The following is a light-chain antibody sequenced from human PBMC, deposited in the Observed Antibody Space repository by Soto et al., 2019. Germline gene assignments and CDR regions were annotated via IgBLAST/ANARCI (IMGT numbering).Light chain of an antibody. CDR2: EVS. J-gene: IGLJ2*01. CDR3: SSYTTDSTLV. Sequence: QSALTQPASVSGSPGQSITISCIGSSSDVGGYNYVSWYQQHPGKAPKLMIYEVSNRPSGVSNRFSGSKSGNTASLTISGLQAEDEADYYCSSYTTDSTLVFXGGTKMTVL. CDR1: SSDVGGYNY. V-gene: IGLV2-14*01.